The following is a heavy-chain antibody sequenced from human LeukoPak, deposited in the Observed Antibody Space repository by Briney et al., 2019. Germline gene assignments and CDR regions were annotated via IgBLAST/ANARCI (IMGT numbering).Heavy chain of an antibody. CDR2: IYYSGST. CDR1: GGSISSYY. CDR3: ARETTYGVIYNWFDP. D-gene: IGHD1-1*01. V-gene: IGHV4-59*01. Sequence: PSETLSLTCTVSGGSISSYYWSWIRQPPGKGLEWIGYIYYSGSTNYNPSLKSRVTISVDTSKNQFSLQLTSVTAADTALYFCARETTYGVIYNWFDPWGQGTLVTVSS. J-gene: IGHJ5*02.